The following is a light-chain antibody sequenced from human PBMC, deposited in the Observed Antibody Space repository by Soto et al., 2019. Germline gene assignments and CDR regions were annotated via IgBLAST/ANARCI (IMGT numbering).Light chain of an antibody. CDR2: RNT. J-gene: IGLJ1*01. CDR3: QSYDSSLSGSF. CDR1: SSNIGAGYD. V-gene: IGLV1-40*01. Sequence: VLTQPPSVSWAPGQTVTISCTGGSSNIGAGYDVHWYQQLPGTAPKLLIYRNTNRPSGVPDRFSGSRSATSASLAITGLQAEDEADYYCQSYDSSLSGSFFGTGTKVTVL.